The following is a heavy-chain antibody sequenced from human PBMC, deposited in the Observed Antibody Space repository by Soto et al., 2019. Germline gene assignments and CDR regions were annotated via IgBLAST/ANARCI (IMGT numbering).Heavy chain of an antibody. Sequence: EVQLMESGGGLVQPGGALRLSCAASGFSYSRYAMSWGRQAPGKGLEWVSGLSANGDTTNYADSVKGRFTISRDNSKNTVDLQMSSLRPEEAAVYYCVKGRGEGDRTGGSWSFDNWGQGNLGTVPS. J-gene: IGHJ4*02. CDR3: VKGRGEGDRTGGSWSFDN. CDR1: GFSYSRYA. CDR2: LSANGDTT. V-gene: IGHV3-23*01. D-gene: IGHD2-8*02.